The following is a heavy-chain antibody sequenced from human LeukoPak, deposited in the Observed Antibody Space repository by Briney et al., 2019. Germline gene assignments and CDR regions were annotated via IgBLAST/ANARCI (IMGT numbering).Heavy chain of an antibody. J-gene: IGHJ3*01. CDR3: ARMIAFGVVYDAFDV. CDR1: GFSLSTSGMC. CDR2: TDWDDDK. D-gene: IGHD3-3*01. V-gene: IGHV2-70*11. Sequence: ASGPALVKPTQTLTLTCTFSGFSLSTSGMCVSWIRQPPGKALEWLARTDWDDDKYYSTSLKTRLTISKDTSKNQVVLTMTNMDPVDTATYYCARMIAFGVVYDAFDVWGQGTMVTVSS.